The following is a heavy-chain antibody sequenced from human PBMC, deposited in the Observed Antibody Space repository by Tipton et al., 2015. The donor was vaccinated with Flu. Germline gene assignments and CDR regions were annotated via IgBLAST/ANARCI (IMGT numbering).Heavy chain of an antibody. V-gene: IGHV3-33*01. CDR2: IWNDGGKK. CDR1: GFVFSVYA. J-gene: IGHJ6*02. CDR3: ARDHIGYNPFYGLDV. Sequence: SLRLSCTASGFVFSVYAIHWVRQAPGKGLEWVSVIWNDGGKKYYAESVMGRFTISRDNTQKMVYLQMNSLRAEDTAVYYCARDHIGYNPFYGLDVWGQGATVSV. D-gene: IGHD5-18*01.